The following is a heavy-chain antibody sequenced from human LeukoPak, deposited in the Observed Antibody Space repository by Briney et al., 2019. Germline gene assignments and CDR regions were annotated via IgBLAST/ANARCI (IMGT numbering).Heavy chain of an antibody. Sequence: GGSLRLSCAASGSTFSSYWMHWVRQAPGKGLVCVSHTNSDGSTTTYADSVKGRFTISRDNARTTLYLQMNSLRAEDTAVYYCASSARGYRFGFDSWGQGTLVTVSS. V-gene: IGHV3-74*01. J-gene: IGHJ4*02. D-gene: IGHD3-10*01. CDR1: GSTFSSYW. CDR3: ASSARGYRFGFDS. CDR2: TNSDGSTT.